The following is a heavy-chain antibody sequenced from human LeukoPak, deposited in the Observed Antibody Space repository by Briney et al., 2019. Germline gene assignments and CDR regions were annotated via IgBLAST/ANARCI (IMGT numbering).Heavy chain of an antibody. CDR2: VYYNGGT. D-gene: IGHD3-10*01. Sequence: SETLSLTCTVSGASITSDSYHWGWIRQPPGKGLGWLGSVYYNGGTYDNPSLKSRVTISVDTSKRQFFLKLRSVTAADTAIYYCARHDAGNWFDPWDQGTLVTVSS. CDR1: GASITSDSYH. J-gene: IGHJ5*02. CDR3: ARHDAGNWFDP. V-gene: IGHV4-39*01.